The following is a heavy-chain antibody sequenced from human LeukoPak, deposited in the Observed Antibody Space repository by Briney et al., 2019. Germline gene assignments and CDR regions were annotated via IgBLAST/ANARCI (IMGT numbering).Heavy chain of an antibody. CDR1: GDSINSGNSH. CDR2: VYDSCNN. Sequence: NPSETLSLTCTVSGDSINSGNSHWTWIRQPPGKGLEWLGSVYDSCNNYYNPSLESRITMSVDTSKNQYSLELSSVIAADTAVYYCASYFVGNGGRGYWGQGALVTVSS. V-gene: IGHV4-30-4*01. D-gene: IGHD3-10*02. J-gene: IGHJ4*02. CDR3: ASYFVGNGGRGY.